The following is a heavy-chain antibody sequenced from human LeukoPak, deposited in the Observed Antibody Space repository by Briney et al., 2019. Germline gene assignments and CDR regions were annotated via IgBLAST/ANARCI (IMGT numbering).Heavy chain of an antibody. D-gene: IGHD6-19*01. J-gene: IGHJ6*03. CDR1: GGSISSYY. Sequence: PSETLSLTCTVSGGSISSYYWSWIRQPAGKGLEWIGRIYTSGSTNYNPSLKSRVTMSLYTAKNQFSLKLSSVTAADTAVYYCARGAVSPIGVAGGYYMDVWGKGTKVTVSS. CDR3: ARGAVSPIGVAGGYYMDV. CDR2: IYTSGST. V-gene: IGHV4-4*07.